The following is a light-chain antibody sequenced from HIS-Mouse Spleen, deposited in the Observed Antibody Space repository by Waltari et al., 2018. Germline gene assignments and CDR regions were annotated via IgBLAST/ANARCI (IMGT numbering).Light chain of an antibody. CDR1: QSLLHSNGYNY. CDR2: LGS. CDR3: MQALQTPFT. J-gene: IGKJ3*01. V-gene: IGKV2-28*01. Sequence: DIVMTQSPLSLPVNPGEPASISCRPSQSLLHSNGYNYLDWYLQKPGQSPQLLIYLGSNRASGVPDRFSGSGSGTDFTLKISRVEAEDVGVYYCMQALQTPFTFGPGTKVDIK.